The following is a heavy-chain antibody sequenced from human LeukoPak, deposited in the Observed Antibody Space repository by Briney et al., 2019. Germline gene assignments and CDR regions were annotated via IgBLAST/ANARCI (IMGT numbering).Heavy chain of an antibody. CDR1: GGSISSYY. CDR3: ARHRCSGGSCYPTNWFDP. Sequence: SETLSLTCTVSGGSISSYYWSWIRQPPGKGLEWIGEINHSGSTNYNPSLKSRVTISVDTSKNQFSLKLSSVTAADTAVYYCARHRCSGGSCYPTNWFDPWGQGTLVTVSS. CDR2: INHSGST. D-gene: IGHD2-15*01. V-gene: IGHV4-34*01. J-gene: IGHJ5*02.